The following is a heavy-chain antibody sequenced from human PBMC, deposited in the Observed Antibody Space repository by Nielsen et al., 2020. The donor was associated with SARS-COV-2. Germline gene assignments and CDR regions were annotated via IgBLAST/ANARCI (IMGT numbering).Heavy chain of an antibody. CDR1: GYTFTSYY. J-gene: IGHJ2*01. D-gene: IGHD6-13*01. Sequence: SVKVSCKASGYTFTSYYMHWVRQAPGQGLEWMGIINPSGGSTSYAQKFQGRVTMTRDTSTSTVYMELSSLRSEDTAVYYCARDSLIAAAGNLGYFDLWGRGTLVTVSS. CDR3: ARDSLIAAAGNLGYFDL. V-gene: IGHV1-46*01. CDR2: INPSGGST.